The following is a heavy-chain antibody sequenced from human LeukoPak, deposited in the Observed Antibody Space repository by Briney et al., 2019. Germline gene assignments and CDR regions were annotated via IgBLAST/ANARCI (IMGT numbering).Heavy chain of an antibody. Sequence: PSETLSLTCTVSGGSISSYYWSWIRQPPGKGLEWIGYIYYSGSTNYNPSLKSRVTISVDTSKNQFSLKLNSVTAAYTAVYYCARGPPPTIVGATNSLDYWGQGSLVTVSS. D-gene: IGHD1-26*01. CDR2: IYYSGST. CDR3: ARGPPPTIVGATNSLDY. CDR1: GGSISSYY. V-gene: IGHV4-59*01. J-gene: IGHJ4*02.